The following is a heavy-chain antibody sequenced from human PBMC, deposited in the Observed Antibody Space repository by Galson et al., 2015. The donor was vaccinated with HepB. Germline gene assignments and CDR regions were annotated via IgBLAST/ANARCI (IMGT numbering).Heavy chain of an antibody. J-gene: IGHJ5*02. D-gene: IGHD3-10*01. CDR3: TRGAKEFFFDP. Sequence: SLRLSCAASGFTFSSYEMNWVRQAPGKGLEWVSYISSSGTTIFCADSVKGRFTISRDNTKNSLYLQMNSLRAEDTALYYCTRGAKEFFFDPWGQGTLVTVSS. CDR1: GFTFSSYE. V-gene: IGHV3-48*03. CDR2: ISSSGTTI.